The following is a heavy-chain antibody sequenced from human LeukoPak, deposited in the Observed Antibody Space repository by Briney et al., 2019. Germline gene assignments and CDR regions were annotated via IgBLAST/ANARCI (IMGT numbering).Heavy chain of an antibody. D-gene: IGHD4-23*01. V-gene: IGHV3-48*01. Sequence: GGSLRLSCAASGFTFNNYGMIWVRQAPGKGLEWVSYISSSSSTITYADSVRGRFTIPRDNAKNSLYLQMNSLRAEDTAVYYCARETVGIDYWGQGTLVTVSS. CDR3: ARETVGIDY. CDR2: ISSSSSTI. J-gene: IGHJ4*02. CDR1: GFTFNNYG.